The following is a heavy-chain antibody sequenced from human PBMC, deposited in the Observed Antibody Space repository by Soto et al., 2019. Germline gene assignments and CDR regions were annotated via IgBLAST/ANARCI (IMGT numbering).Heavy chain of an antibody. V-gene: IGHV4-30-2*01. CDR3: ARGDTRLGELSHDY. CDR1: GGSVTSGGHS. CDR2: IYQSKSA. Sequence: PSETLSLTCVVPGGSVTSGGHSWSWIRQAPGKGLEWVGPIYQSKSAYYNPSLRSRVAISVDRSNNQVSLRMTSVTAADTAIYYCARGDTRLGELSHDYWGQGTLVTVSS. D-gene: IGHD3-16*02. J-gene: IGHJ4*02.